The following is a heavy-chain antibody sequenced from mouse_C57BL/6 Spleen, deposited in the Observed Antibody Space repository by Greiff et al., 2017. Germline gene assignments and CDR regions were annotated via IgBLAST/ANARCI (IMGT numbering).Heavy chain of an antibody. D-gene: IGHD3-1*01. J-gene: IGHJ4*01. Sequence: QVQLKQPGAELVKPGASVKLSFKASGYTFTSYWMQWVNQRPGQGLEWIGEIDPSDSYTNYNQPITGKATLTVDTSSCTDHMQLSSLTSEDSAVDYCARPGGPYSVDYWGQGTSVTVSS. CDR2: IDPSDSYT. V-gene: IGHV1-50*01. CDR1: GYTFTSYW. CDR3: ARPGGPYSVDY.